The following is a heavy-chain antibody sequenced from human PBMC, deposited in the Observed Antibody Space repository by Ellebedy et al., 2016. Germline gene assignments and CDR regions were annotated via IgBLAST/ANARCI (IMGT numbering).Heavy chain of an antibody. CDR3: AKDHIPSVVVVAADFDY. Sequence: GGSLRLSCAASGFAFNTYGMNWVRQAPGKGREWVSGISGGGDGTYYADSVKGRFTISRDNSKTTLYLQMNSLRAEDTAVYYCAKDHIPSVVVVAADFDYWGQGTLVTVSS. J-gene: IGHJ4*02. CDR2: ISGGGDGT. CDR1: GFAFNTYG. D-gene: IGHD2-15*01. V-gene: IGHV3-23*01.